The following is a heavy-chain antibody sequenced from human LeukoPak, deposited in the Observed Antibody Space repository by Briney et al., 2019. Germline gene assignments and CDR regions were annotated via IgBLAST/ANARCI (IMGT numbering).Heavy chain of an antibody. CDR1: GFTFSTYE. Sequence: GGSLTLSCAASGFTFSTYEVQWVRQPPGKGREWVSAIGVAGDKIYRGPWKGGFTISREHAKHSVYLQMNSLRAGDTAVNYCAREVMGEALGAFDIWGHGTLVTVSS. CDR3: AREVMGEALGAFDI. V-gene: IGHV3-13*01. J-gene: IGHJ3*02. D-gene: IGHD1-26*01. CDR2: IGVAGDK.